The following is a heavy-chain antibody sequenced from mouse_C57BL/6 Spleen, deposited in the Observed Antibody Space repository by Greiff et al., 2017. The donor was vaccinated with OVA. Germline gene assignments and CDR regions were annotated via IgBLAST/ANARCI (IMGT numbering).Heavy chain of an antibody. J-gene: IGHJ2*01. D-gene: IGHD2-4*01. CDR1: GYSITSGYY. CDR3: ARASYDYDGNYFDY. V-gene: IGHV3-6*01. Sequence: LEESGPGLVKPSQSLSLTCSVTGYSITSGYYWNWIRQFPGNKLEWMGYISYDGSNNYNPSLKNRISITRDTSKNQFFLKLNSVTTEDTATYYCARASYDYDGNYFDYWGQGTTLTVSS. CDR2: ISYDGSN.